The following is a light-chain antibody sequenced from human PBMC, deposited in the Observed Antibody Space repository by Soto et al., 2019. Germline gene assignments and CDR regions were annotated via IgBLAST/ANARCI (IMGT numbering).Light chain of an antibody. J-gene: IGKJ4*01. V-gene: IGKV3-11*01. CDR3: QQRSHWPPLT. Sequence: EIVLTQSPATLSLSPGERATLSCRASQSVSSYLAWYQQKPGQAPRLLIYDASNRATGIPARFSGSGSGTDITLTISILEPEDVAVYYCQQRSHWPPLTFGGGTKVEIK. CDR1: QSVSSY. CDR2: DAS.